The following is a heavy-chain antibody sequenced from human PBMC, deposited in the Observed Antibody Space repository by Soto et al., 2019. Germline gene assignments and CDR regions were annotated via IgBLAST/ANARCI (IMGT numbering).Heavy chain of an antibody. J-gene: IGHJ4*02. CDR3: ARDRDYSNYHYYFDY. CDR1: GFTFSSYG. D-gene: IGHD4-4*01. CDR2: IWYDGSNK. V-gene: IGHV3-33*01. Sequence: GGSLRLSCAASGFTFSSYGMHWVRQAPGKGPEWVAVIWYDGSNKYYADSVKGRFTISRDNSKNTLYLQMNSLRAEDTAVYYCARDRDYSNYHYYFDYWGQGTLVTVSS.